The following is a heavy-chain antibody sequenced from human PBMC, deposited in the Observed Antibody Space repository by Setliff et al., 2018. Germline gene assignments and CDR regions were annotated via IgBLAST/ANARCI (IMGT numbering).Heavy chain of an antibody. Sequence: GGSLRLSCAASGFTFSSYAMHWVRQAPGKGLQWVAVISYDGSNKYYADSVKGRFTISRDNSKNTLYLQMNSLRVEDTAVYYCAKDHGDIDFWYFDLWGRGTLVTVSS. CDR2: ISYDGSNK. J-gene: IGHJ2*01. CDR1: GFTFSSYA. D-gene: IGHD4-17*01. V-gene: IGHV3-30*01. CDR3: AKDHGDIDFWYFDL.